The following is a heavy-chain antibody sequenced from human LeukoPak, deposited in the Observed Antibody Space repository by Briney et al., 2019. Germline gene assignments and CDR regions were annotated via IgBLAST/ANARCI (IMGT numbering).Heavy chain of an antibody. Sequence: GGSLRLSCAASGFTFRSYGMHWVRQAPGKGLEWVAVMWYDGSNKYYADSVKGRFTISRDNSKNTLYLQMNSLRAEDTAVYYCAKSYGSGSYPNYYYYYMDVWGKGTTVTVSS. CDR3: AKSYGSGSYPNYYYYYMDV. CDR2: MWYDGSNK. V-gene: IGHV3-33*06. CDR1: GFTFRSYG. D-gene: IGHD3-10*01. J-gene: IGHJ6*03.